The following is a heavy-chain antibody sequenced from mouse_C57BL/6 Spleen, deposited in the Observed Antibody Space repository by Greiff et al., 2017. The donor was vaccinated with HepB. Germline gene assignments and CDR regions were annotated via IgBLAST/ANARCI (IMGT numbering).Heavy chain of an antibody. J-gene: IGHJ4*01. Sequence: LVESGAELARPGASVKMSCKASGYTFTSYTMHWVKQRPGQGLEWIGYINPSSGYTKYNQKFKDKATLTADKSSSTAYMQLSSLTSEDSAVYYCARGGTGMDYWGQGTSVTVSS. CDR3: ARGGTGMDY. D-gene: IGHD3-3*01. CDR1: GYTFTSYT. V-gene: IGHV1-4*01. CDR2: INPSSGYT.